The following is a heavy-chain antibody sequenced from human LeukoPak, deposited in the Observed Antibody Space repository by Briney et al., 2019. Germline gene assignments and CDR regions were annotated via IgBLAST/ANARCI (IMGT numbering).Heavy chain of an antibody. CDR3: ARDPNWNPVSVDY. J-gene: IGHJ4*02. V-gene: IGHV3-11*01. Sequence: PGGSLRLSCAASGFTFSDYYMSWIRHAPGKGLEWVSYISSSGSTIYYADSVKGRFTISRDNAKNLLYLQMNSLRAEDTAVYYCARDPNWNPVSVDYWGQGTLVTVSS. CDR1: GFTFSDYY. CDR2: ISSSGSTI. D-gene: IGHD1-1*01.